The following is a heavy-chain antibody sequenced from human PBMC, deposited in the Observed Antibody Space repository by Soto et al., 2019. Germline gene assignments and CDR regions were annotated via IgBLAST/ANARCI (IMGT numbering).Heavy chain of an antibody. CDR3: ARHRRTTVAKFCFDN. CDR2: IFESGNA. J-gene: IGHJ4*02. V-gene: IGHV4-59*08. Sequence: QVQLQESGPGLEKPSETLSLTCTVSGGSINSYCGSWVRQPPGKGLERISYIFESGNANYNPSLKSRVTISVDTSKNQFSLKLTSVTAAGTAVYYCARHRRTTVAKFCFDNWGQGALVNVSS. CDR1: GGSINSYC. D-gene: IGHD4-4*01.